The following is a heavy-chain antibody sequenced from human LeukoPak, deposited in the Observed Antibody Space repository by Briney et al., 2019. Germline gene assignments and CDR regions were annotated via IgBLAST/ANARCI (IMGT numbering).Heavy chain of an antibody. Sequence: SETLSLTCTVSGGSISSSSYYWSWIRQPPGKGLEWIGYIYYSGSTNYNPSLKSRVTISVDTSKNQFSLKLSSVTAADTAVYYCARGDRTFLFDYWGQGTLVTVSS. V-gene: IGHV4-61*01. J-gene: IGHJ4*02. CDR3: ARGDRTFLFDY. D-gene: IGHD3-16*01. CDR1: GGSISSSSYY. CDR2: IYYSGST.